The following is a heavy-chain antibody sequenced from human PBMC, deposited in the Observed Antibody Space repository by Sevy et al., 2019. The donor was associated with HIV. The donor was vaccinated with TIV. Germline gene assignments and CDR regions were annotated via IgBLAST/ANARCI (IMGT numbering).Heavy chain of an antibody. CDR2: ISSNGGST. J-gene: IGHJ4*02. D-gene: IGHD5-18*01. CDR3: AREGVGGYSYSLDY. V-gene: IGHV3-64*02. CDR1: GFSFSSYA. Sequence: GSLRLSCAASGFSFSSYALHWVRQAPGKGLEYVSAISSNGGSTYCADSVKGRFTISRDNSKNTLYLQMGSLRAEDMAVYYCAREGVGGYSYSLDYWGQGTLVTVSS.